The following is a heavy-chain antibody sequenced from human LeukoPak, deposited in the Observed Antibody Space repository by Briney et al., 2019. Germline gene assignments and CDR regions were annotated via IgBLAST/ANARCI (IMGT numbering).Heavy chain of an antibody. CDR2: ISAYNGNT. Sequence: ASVKVSCKASGYTFTSYGISWVRQAPGQGLERMGWISAYNGNTNYAQKLQGRVTMTTDTSTSTAYMELRSLRSDDTAVYYCARVAMVRGVLSGWFDPWGQGTLVTVSS. CDR3: ARVAMVRGVLSGWFDP. D-gene: IGHD3-10*01. CDR1: GYTFTSYG. J-gene: IGHJ5*02. V-gene: IGHV1-18*01.